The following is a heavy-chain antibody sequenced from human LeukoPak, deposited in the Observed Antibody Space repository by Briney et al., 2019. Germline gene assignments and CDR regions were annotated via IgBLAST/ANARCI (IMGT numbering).Heavy chain of an antibody. J-gene: IGHJ4*02. CDR3: ARGITSVFGVVIQYYFDY. Sequence: PSQTLSLTCTVSGGSISSGDYYWSWIRQPPGKGLEWIGYIYYSGSTYYNPSLKSRVTMSVDTSKNQFSLKLSSVTAADTAVYYCARGITSVFGVVIQYYFDYWGQGTLVTVSS. CDR2: IYYSGST. CDR1: GGSISSGDYY. D-gene: IGHD3-3*01. V-gene: IGHV4-30-4*08.